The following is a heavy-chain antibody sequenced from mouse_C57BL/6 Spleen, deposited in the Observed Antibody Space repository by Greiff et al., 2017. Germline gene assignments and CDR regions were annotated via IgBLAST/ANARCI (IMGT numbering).Heavy chain of an antibody. J-gene: IGHJ2*01. CDR2: IYPGDGDT. V-gene: IGHV1-82*01. Sequence: QVQLQQSGPELVKPGASVKISCKASGYAFSSSWMNWVKQRPGKGLEWIGRIYPGDGDTNYNGKFKGKATLTADKSSSTAYMQRSSLTSEDSAVYFCARESGTGKYYFDYWGQGTTLTVSS. D-gene: IGHD3-1*01. CDR1: GYAFSSSW. CDR3: ARESGTGKYYFDY.